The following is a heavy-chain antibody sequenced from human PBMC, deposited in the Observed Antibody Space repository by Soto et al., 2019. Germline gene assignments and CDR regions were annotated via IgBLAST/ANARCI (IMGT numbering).Heavy chain of an antibody. J-gene: IGHJ6*02. CDR3: ARRRTSYGMDV. CDR2: IYYSGST. V-gene: IGHV4-59*08. CDR1: GGSISSYY. Sequence: SETLSLTSTVSGGSISSYYWSWIRQPPGKGLEWIGYIYYSGSTNYNPSLKSRVTISVDTSKNQFSLKLSSVTAADTAVYYCARRRTSYGMDVWGQGTTVTVSS.